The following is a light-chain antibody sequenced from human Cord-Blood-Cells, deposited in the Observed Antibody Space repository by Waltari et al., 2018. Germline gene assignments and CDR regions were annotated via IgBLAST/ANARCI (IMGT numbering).Light chain of an antibody. J-gene: IGKJ5*01. CDR1: QDISNY. CDR3: QQYDNLIT. CDR2: DAS. Sequence: DIQMTQSPSPLSASVGDRVTITCQAGQDISNYLNWYQQKPGKAPKLLIYDASNLETGVPSRFSGSGSGTDFTFTISSLQPEDIATYYCQQYDNLITFGQGTRLEIK. V-gene: IGKV1-33*01.